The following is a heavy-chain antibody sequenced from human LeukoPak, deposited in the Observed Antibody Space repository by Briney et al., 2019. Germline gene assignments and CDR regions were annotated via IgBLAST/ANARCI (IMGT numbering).Heavy chain of an antibody. J-gene: IGHJ6*02. CDR1: GGTISGDGYH. Sequence: SETLSLTCSVSGGTISGDGYHWGWIRRPPGKGLEWIGSIHYSGSTCYKTSLKSRVTIDVDTSKNQFSLKLSSVTAADTAVYYCARTSHSGYMVRGVLYYGMDVWGQGTTVTVSS. CDR3: ARTSHSGYMVRGVLYYGMDV. CDR2: IHYSGST. V-gene: IGHV4-39*01. D-gene: IGHD3-10*01.